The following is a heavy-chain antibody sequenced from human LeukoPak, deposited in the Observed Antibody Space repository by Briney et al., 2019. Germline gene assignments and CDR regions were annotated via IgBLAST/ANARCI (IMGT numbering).Heavy chain of an antibody. J-gene: IGHJ4*02. CDR2: TSAYNGNT. V-gene: IGHV1-18*01. Sequence: ASVKVSCKASGYTFTSYGISWVRQAPGQGLEWMGWTSAYNGNTNYAQKLQGRVTMTTDTSTSTAYMELRSLRSDDTAVYYCARGGDVLLWFGELSRPRYFDYWGQGTLVTVSS. CDR3: ARGGDVLLWFGELSRPRYFDY. CDR1: GYTFTSYG. D-gene: IGHD3-10*01.